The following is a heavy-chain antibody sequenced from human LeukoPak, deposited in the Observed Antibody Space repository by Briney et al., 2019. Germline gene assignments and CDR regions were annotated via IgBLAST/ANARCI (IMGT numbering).Heavy chain of an antibody. CDR3: ARSLLWFGEYAFDI. CDR1: GYTFTSYG. Sequence: ASVKVSCKASGYTFTSYGISWVRQATGQGLEWMGWMNPNSGNTGYAQKFQGRVTMTRNTSISTAYMELSSLRSEDTAVYYCARSLLWFGEYAFDIWGQGTMVTVSS. D-gene: IGHD3-10*01. J-gene: IGHJ3*02. CDR2: MNPNSGNT. V-gene: IGHV1-8*02.